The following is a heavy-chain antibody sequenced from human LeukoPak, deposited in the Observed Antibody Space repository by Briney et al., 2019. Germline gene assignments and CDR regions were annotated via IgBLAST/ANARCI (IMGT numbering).Heavy chain of an antibody. CDR1: GFTFSSYS. V-gene: IGHV3-48*01. Sequence: PGGSLRLSCAASGFTFSSYSMNWVRQAPGKGLEWVSYISSSSSTIYYADSVKGRFTISRDNAKNSLYLQMNSLRAEDTAVYYCAREHREYYYDSSGYVPWGQGTLVTVSS. CDR3: AREHREYYYDSSGYVP. D-gene: IGHD3-22*01. J-gene: IGHJ4*02. CDR2: ISSSSSTI.